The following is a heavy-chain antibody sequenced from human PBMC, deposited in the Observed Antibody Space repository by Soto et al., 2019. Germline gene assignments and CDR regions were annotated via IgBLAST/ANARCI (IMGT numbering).Heavy chain of an antibody. CDR2: IYYSGST. CDR3: ARRYGDCFDF. Sequence: SETLSVTCTVSGGSISSYYWSWIRQPPGKGLEWIGYIYYSGSTNYNPSLKSRVTISVDTSKNQFSLKLSSVTAADTAVYYCARRYGDCFDFWGQGTLVTVPS. J-gene: IGHJ4*02. D-gene: IGHD4-17*01. V-gene: IGHV4-59*08. CDR1: GGSISSYY.